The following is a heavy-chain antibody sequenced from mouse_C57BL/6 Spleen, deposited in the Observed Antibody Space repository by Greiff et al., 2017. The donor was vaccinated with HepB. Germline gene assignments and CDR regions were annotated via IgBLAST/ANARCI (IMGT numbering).Heavy chain of an antibody. J-gene: IGHJ3*01. CDR1: GYTFTDYY. V-gene: IGHV1-26*01. CDR2: INPNNGGT. CDR3: ASRSYGASFAY. Sequence: EVQLQQSGPELVKPGASVKISCKASGYTFTDYYMNWVKQSHGKSLEWIGDINPNNGGTSYNQKFKGKATLTVDKSSSTAYMELRSLTSEDSAVYDCASRSYGASFAYWGQGTLVTVSA. D-gene: IGHD1-1*01.